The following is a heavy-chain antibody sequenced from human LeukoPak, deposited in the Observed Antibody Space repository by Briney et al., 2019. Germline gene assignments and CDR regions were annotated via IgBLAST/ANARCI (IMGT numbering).Heavy chain of an antibody. J-gene: IGHJ4*02. CDR2: ILTSGST. D-gene: IGHD4-23*01. V-gene: IGHV4-4*07. Sequence: SETLSLTCTVSSGSISSCYWSWIRQPAGKGLEWIGRILTSGSTNYNPSLQSRVTMSVDTSKNQFSLKLSSMTAADTAVYYCAREFSYGSNGRGFDYWGQGTLVTVSS. CDR3: AREFSYGSNGRGFDY. CDR1: SGSISSCY.